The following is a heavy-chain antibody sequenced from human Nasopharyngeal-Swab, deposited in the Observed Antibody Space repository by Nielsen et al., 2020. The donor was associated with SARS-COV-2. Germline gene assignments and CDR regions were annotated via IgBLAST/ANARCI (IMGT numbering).Heavy chain of an antibody. J-gene: IGHJ3*02. V-gene: IGHV4-39*01. CDR3: ARYPPYCGGDCYGDAFDI. CDR1: GGSISSSSYY. Sequence: SETLSLTCTVSGGSISSSSYYWGWIRQPPGKGLEWIGSIYYSGSTYYNPSLKSRVTISVDTSKNQFSLKLSSVTAADTAVYYCARYPPYCGGDCYGDAFDIWGQGTMVTVSS. CDR2: IYYSGST. D-gene: IGHD2-21*01.